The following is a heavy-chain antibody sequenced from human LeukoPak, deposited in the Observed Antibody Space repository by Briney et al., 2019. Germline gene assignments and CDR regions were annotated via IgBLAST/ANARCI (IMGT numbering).Heavy chain of an antibody. Sequence: PSETLSLTCTVSGGSISSYYWSWIRQPPGKGLEWTGYIYYSGSTNYNPSLKSRVTISVDTSKNQFSLKLSSVTAADTAVYYCARAREYCSSTSCYRWFDPWGQGTLVTVSS. D-gene: IGHD2-2*02. CDR3: ARAREYCSSTSCYRWFDP. CDR2: IYYSGST. V-gene: IGHV4-59*01. J-gene: IGHJ5*02. CDR1: GGSISSYY.